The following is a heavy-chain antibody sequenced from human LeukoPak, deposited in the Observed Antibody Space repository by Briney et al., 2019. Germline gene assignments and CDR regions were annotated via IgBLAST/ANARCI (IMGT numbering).Heavy chain of an antibody. CDR1: GFTFSSYW. CDR2: IDYDGTIT. CDR3: VKDLGGNYDY. J-gene: IGHJ4*02. V-gene: IGHV3-74*01. D-gene: IGHD1-7*01. Sequence: GGSLRLSCAASGFTFSSYWIHWVRQVPGKGRVWVSRIDYDGTITNYADSVKGRFTNSRDNARNTLYLQMNSLRVDDTAVYYCVKDLGGNYDYWGQGTLVTVSS.